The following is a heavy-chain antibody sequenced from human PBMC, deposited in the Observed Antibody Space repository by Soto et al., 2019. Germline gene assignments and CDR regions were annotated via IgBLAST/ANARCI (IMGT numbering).Heavy chain of an antibody. Sequence: ASVKVSCKASGGTFSSYAISWVRQAPGQGLEWMGWISAYNGNTNYEEKLQGRVTLTTDTSTSTAYMELRSLRSDDTAVYFCARGGQWDFLSDYWGQGTLVTVSS. CDR2: ISAYNGNT. V-gene: IGHV1-18*01. D-gene: IGHD1-26*01. CDR3: ARGGQWDFLSDY. CDR1: GGTFSSYA. J-gene: IGHJ4*02.